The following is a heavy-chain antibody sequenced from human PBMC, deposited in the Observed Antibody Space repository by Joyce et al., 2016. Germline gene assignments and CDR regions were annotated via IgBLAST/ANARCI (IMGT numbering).Heavy chain of an antibody. J-gene: IGHJ4*02. V-gene: IGHV3-11*04. D-gene: IGHD2-2*03. CDR3: VSGNLGGQCSATTCYDFDY. CDR2: ITASGSSS. Sequence: EWVSYITASGSSSFYADSVKGRFTISRDNAKNSLYLQMNSLRAEDTAVYYCVSGNLGGQCSATTCYDFDYWGQGTLVTVSS.